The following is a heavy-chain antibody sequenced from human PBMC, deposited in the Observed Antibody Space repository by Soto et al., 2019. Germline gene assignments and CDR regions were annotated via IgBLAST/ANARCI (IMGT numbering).Heavy chain of an antibody. Sequence: ASVKVSCKASGYTFTGYYMHWVRQAPGQGLEWMGWINPNSGGTNYAQKFQGRVTMTRDTSISTASMELSRLRSDDTDVYYCAREVVVVVAAPYYYGMDVWGQGTTVTVSS. V-gene: IGHV1-2*02. CDR3: AREVVVVVAAPYYYGMDV. D-gene: IGHD2-15*01. CDR2: INPNSGGT. CDR1: GYTFTGYY. J-gene: IGHJ6*02.